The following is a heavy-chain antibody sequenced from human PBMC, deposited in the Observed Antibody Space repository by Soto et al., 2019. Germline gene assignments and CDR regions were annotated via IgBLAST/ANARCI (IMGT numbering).Heavy chain of an antibody. Sequence: SHTLSLTCAISGDSVSSNSAAWNWIRQSPSRGLEWLGRTYYRSKWYNDYAVSVKSRITINPDTSKNQFSLQLNSVTPEDTAVYYCARAPYYDFWSAPDAFDIWGQGTMVTVSS. CDR2: TYYRSKWYN. CDR3: ARAPYYDFWSAPDAFDI. D-gene: IGHD3-3*01. CDR1: GDSVSSNSAA. J-gene: IGHJ3*02. V-gene: IGHV6-1*01.